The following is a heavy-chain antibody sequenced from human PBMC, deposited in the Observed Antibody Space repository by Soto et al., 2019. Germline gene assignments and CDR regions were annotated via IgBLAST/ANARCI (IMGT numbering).Heavy chain of an antibody. D-gene: IGHD3-3*01. V-gene: IGHV4-39*01. CDR3: ARHGADDFWSGFSNWFDH. CDR2: IYYSGST. Sequence: WETLSLTCTVSGGSISSSSYYWGWIRQPPGKGLEWIGSIYYSGSTYYNPSLKSRVTISVDTSKNQFSLKLSSVTAADTAVYYCARHGADDFWSGFSNWFDHWGQGTLVTVS. J-gene: IGHJ5*02. CDR1: GGSISSSSYY.